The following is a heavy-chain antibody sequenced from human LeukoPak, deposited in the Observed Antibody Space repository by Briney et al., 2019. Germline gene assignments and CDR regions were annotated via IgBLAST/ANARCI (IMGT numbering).Heavy chain of an antibody. CDR1: GFTFSNAW. CDR3: TTDTAHYYDFWSGYYGDQYDY. J-gene: IGHJ4*02. Sequence: PGGSLRLSCAASGFTFSNAWMSWVRQAPGKGLEWVGRIKSKTDGGTTDYAAPVKGRFTISRDDSKSTLYLQMNSLKTEDTAVYYCTTDTAHYYDFWSGYYGDQYDYWGQGTLVTVSS. V-gene: IGHV3-15*01. D-gene: IGHD3-3*01. CDR2: IKSKTDGGTT.